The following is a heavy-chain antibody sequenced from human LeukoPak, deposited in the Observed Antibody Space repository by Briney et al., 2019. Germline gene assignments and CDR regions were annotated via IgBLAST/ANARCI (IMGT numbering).Heavy chain of an antibody. V-gene: IGHV3-66*01. CDR3: ARDPYSYAPAAH. J-gene: IGHJ4*02. Sequence: GGSLRLSCAASGFTVSGNYTSWVRQAPGKGLEWVSVIYSGGTTYYADSVKGRFTISRDNSKNTLHLQMNSLKGEDTAVYSWARDPYSYAPAAHWGQGTLVTVSS. CDR2: IYSGGTT. D-gene: IGHD5-18*01. CDR1: GFTVSGNY.